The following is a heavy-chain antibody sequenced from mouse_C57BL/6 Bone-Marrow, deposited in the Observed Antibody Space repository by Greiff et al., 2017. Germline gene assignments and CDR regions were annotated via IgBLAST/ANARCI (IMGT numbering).Heavy chain of an antibody. Sequence: VQLQESGAELVRPGTSVKVSCKASGYAFTNYLIEWVKQRPGQGLEWIGVINPGSGGTNYNEKFKGKATLTADKSSSTAYMQLSSLTSEDSAVYCCARSGYFDYWGQGTTLTVSS. V-gene: IGHV1-54*01. CDR3: ARSGYFDY. CDR2: INPGSGGT. J-gene: IGHJ2*01. CDR1: GYAFTNYL.